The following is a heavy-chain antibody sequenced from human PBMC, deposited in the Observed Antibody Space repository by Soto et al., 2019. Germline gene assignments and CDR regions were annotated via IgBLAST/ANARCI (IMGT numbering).Heavy chain of an antibody. CDR1: GGSISSYY. CDR2: IYYSGST. Sequence: PSETLSLTCTVSGGSISSYYWSWIRQPPGKGLEWIGYIYYSGSTNYNPSLKSRVTISVDTSKNQFSLKLSSVTAADTAVYYCARGPHYYGSGSYSPCYGMDVWGQGTTVTVSS. CDR3: ARGPHYYGSGSYSPCYGMDV. V-gene: IGHV4-59*01. J-gene: IGHJ6*02. D-gene: IGHD3-10*01.